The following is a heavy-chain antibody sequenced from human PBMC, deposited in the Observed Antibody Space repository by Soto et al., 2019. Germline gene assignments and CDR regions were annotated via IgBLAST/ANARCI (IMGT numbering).Heavy chain of an antibody. J-gene: IGHJ5*02. CDR3: ARPNMDIVVVPAATKGRPAWFGP. D-gene: IGHD2-2*03. CDR2: IYYSGST. CDR1: GGSISSSSYY. V-gene: IGHV4-39*01. Sequence: SETLSLTCTVSGGSISSSSYYWGWIRQPPGKGLEWIGSIYYSGSTYYNPSLKSRVTISVDTSKNQFSLKLSSVTAADTAVYYCARPNMDIVVVPAATKGRPAWFGPWAQGTLVNVSS.